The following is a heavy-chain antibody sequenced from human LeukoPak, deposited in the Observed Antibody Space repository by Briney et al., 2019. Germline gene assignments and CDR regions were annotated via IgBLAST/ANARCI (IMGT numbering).Heavy chain of an antibody. CDR2: LDPEDGET. CDR3: ATSPGSGWSYYYYYMDV. V-gene: IGHV1-24*01. J-gene: IGHJ6*03. D-gene: IGHD6-19*01. CDR1: GYTLTELS. Sequence: ASVKVSCKVSGYTLTELSMHWVRQAPGKGLEWMGGLDPEDGETIYAQKFQGRVTMTEDTSTDTAYMELSSLRSEDTAVYYCATSPGSGWSYYYYYMDVWGKGTTVTVSS.